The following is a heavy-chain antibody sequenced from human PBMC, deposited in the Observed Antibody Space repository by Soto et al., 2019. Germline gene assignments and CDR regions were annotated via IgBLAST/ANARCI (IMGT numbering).Heavy chain of an antibody. Sequence: QVQLQQWGAGLLKPSETLSLTCAVYGGSFSGYYWSWIRQPPGKGLEWIGEINHSGSTNYNPSLKSRVTISVDTSKNQSSLKLSSVTAADTAVYYCARGGIVVVTATHGIFRYWGQGTLVTVSS. CDR3: ARGGIVVVTATHGIFRY. V-gene: IGHV4-34*01. J-gene: IGHJ4*02. CDR1: GGSFSGYY. D-gene: IGHD2-21*02. CDR2: INHSGST.